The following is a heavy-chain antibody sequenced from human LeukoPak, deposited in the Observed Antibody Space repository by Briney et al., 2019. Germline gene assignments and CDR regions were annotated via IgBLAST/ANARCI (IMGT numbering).Heavy chain of an antibody. J-gene: IGHJ4*02. CDR1: GFTFSSYG. CDR2: IKTKTYGGTT. D-gene: IGHD1-26*01. V-gene: IGHV3-49*03. CDR3: SRGVIVGAAYFDY. Sequence: GGSLRLSCAASGFTFSSYGMSWFRQAPGKGPEWISFIKTKTYGGTTEYAASVKGRFTISRDDSTGIAYLQMDSLKPEDTAVYYCSRGVIVGAAYFDYWGQGTLVTVSS.